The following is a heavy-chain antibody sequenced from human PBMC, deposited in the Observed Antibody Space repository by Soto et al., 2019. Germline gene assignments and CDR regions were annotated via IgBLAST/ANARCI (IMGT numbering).Heavy chain of an antibody. D-gene: IGHD3-22*01. Sequence: VQLLESGGDLVQPGGSLRLSCAASGFAFGIYAMSWVRQAPGKGLDWVSTIIGNGDTTYYADSVKGRFTISRDNSRNTLYLEMNSLRAEDTAVYYCAKDVVPDSTVDFEYWGQGTLVSVSS. CDR3: AKDVVPDSTVDFEY. CDR1: GFAFGIYA. V-gene: IGHV3-23*01. CDR2: IIGNGDTT. J-gene: IGHJ4*02.